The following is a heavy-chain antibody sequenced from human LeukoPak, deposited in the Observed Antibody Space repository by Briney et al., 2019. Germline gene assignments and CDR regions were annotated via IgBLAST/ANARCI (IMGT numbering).Heavy chain of an antibody. CDR1: GYSISSGYY. J-gene: IGHJ4*02. CDR3: ARVVGPYYYDSSGPFDY. CDR2: IYHSGRT. Sequence: SETLSLTCTVSGYSISSGYYWGWIRQPPGKGLEWIGNIYHSGRTYDNPSLKSRVTISVDTSKNQFSLKLSSVTAADTAVYYCARVVGPYYYDSSGPFDYWGQGSLVTVSS. V-gene: IGHV4-38-2*02. D-gene: IGHD3-22*01.